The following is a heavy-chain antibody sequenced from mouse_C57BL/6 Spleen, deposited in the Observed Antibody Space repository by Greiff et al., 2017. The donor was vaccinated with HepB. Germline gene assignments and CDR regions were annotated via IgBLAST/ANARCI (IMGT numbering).Heavy chain of an antibody. CDR1: GFTFSDYY. V-gene: IGHV5-16*01. J-gene: IGHJ1*03. Sequence: EVQLVESEGGLVQPGSSMKLSCTASGFTFSDYYMAWVRQVPEKGLEWVANINYDGSSTYYLDSLKSRFIISRDNAKNILYLQMSGLKSEDTATYYCARDRGTPGYDYDEVLWYFDVWGTGTTVTVSS. CDR3: ARDRGTPGYDYDEVLWYFDV. D-gene: IGHD2-4*01. CDR2: INYDGSST.